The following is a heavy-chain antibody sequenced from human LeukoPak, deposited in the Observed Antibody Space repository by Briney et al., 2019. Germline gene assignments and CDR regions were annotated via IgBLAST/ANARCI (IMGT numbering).Heavy chain of an antibody. V-gene: IGHV3-53*01. CDR3: ARDRRASY. J-gene: IGHJ4*02. CDR1: GFTVSSYY. Sequence: GGSLRLSCAASGFTVSSYYMTWVRQAPGKGLEWVSVIYSGGSTYYADSVKGRFTISRDNSKNTLYLQMSSLRAEDTAVYYCARDRRASYWGQGTLVTVSS. CDR2: IYSGGST.